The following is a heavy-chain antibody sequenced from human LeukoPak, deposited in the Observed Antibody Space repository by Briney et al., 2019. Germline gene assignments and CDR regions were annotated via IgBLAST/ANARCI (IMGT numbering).Heavy chain of an antibody. Sequence: ASVKVSCRASGGTFSSYAITWVRQMPGKGLEWMGIIYPGDSDTRYSPSFQGQVTISADKSISTAYLQWSSLKASDTAMYYCASYVDTAMACYFDYWGQGTLVTVSS. V-gene: IGHV5-51*01. J-gene: IGHJ4*02. CDR3: ASYVDTAMACYFDY. CDR2: IYPGDSDT. CDR1: GGTFSSYA. D-gene: IGHD5-18*01.